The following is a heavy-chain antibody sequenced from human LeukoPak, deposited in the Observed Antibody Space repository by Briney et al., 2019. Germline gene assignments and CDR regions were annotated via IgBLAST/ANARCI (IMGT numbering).Heavy chain of an antibody. CDR2: ISGSGGIT. J-gene: IGHJ5*02. Sequence: GGSLRLSCAASGFTISSYAMSWVRQAPGKGLEWVSAISGSGGITYYADSVKGRFTISRDNSKHTLYLQMNSLRAEDTAVYYCARTQYSSGWYNWFDPWGQGTLVTVSS. D-gene: IGHD6-19*01. CDR3: ARTQYSSGWYNWFDP. CDR1: GFTISSYA. V-gene: IGHV3-23*01.